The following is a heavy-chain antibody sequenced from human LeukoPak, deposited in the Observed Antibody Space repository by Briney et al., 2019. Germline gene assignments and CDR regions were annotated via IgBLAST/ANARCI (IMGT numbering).Heavy chain of an antibody. V-gene: IGHV3-21*01. D-gene: IGHD2-2*01. J-gene: IGHJ3*02. CDR1: GFTFSSYS. CDR2: ISSSSSYI. CDR3: ARGGIVVVPAAIRI. Sequence: GGSLRLSCAASGFTFSSYSMNWVRQAPGRGLEWVSSISSSSSYIYYADSVKGRFTISRDNAKNSLYLQMNSLRAEDTAVYYCARGGIVVVPAAIRIWGQGTMVTVSS.